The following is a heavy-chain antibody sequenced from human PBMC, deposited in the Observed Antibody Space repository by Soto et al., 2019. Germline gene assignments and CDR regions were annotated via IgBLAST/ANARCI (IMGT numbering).Heavy chain of an antibody. V-gene: IGHV3-23*01. Sequence: GGSLRLSCAASGVTFASYVMRWVRQTPGKGLEWVSSISGSGGNTYYTDSVRGRFTISRDNSKNTLYLQMNNLRAEDTAIYYCAREPYATGGYYGDYWGRGTLVTVSS. CDR1: GVTFASYV. D-gene: IGHD3-22*01. CDR3: AREPYATGGYYGDY. J-gene: IGHJ4*02. CDR2: ISGSGGNT.